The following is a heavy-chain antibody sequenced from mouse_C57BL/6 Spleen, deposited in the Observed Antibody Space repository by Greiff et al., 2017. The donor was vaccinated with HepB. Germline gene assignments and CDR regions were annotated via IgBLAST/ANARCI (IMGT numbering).Heavy chain of an antibody. CDR3: AREDTYYWYFDV. Sequence: EVQLVESGGGLVKPGGSLKLSCAASGFTFSSYAMSWVRQTPEKRLEWVATISDGGSYTYYPDNVKGRFTISRDNAKNNLYLQMSHLKSEDTAMYYCAREDTYYWYFDVWGTGTTVTVSS. J-gene: IGHJ1*03. V-gene: IGHV5-4*01. CDR2: ISDGGSYT. CDR1: GFTFSSYA. D-gene: IGHD2-10*02.